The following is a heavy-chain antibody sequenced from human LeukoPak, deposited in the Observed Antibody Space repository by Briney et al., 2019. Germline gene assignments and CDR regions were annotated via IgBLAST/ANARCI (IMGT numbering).Heavy chain of an antibody. Sequence: GESLKISCKGSGYSFTNNWIGWVRQLPGKGLQWMGIIYPGDSETIYGPSFQGQVTISVDKSITTAYLQWSSLKASDSAIYFCARRSRSTEYYYALDVWGQGTTVTVSS. J-gene: IGHJ6*02. V-gene: IGHV5-51*01. D-gene: IGHD2-2*01. CDR2: IYPGDSET. CDR3: ARRSRSTEYYYALDV. CDR1: GYSFTNNW.